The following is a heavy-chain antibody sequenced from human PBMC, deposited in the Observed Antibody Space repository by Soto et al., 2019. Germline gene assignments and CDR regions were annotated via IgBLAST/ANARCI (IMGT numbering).Heavy chain of an antibody. CDR1: GGSTRSNVYY. V-gene: IGHV4-39*01. CDR3: VRHGRDGVTIYGVAAYNFVT. D-gene: IGHD3-3*01. Sequence: SETLSLTCTVSGGSTRSNVYYWGGVRQAPGKGREWIGSMSYTTTAYYNPSLRSRVLISVDTSKNQFSLRLSSVTAADTAVYYCVRHGRDGVTIYGVAAYNFVTWGQGTQVTVSS. CDR2: MSYTTTA. J-gene: IGHJ4*02.